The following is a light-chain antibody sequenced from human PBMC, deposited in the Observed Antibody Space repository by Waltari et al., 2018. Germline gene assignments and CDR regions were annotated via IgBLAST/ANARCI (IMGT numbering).Light chain of an antibody. V-gene: IGLV8-61*01. J-gene: IGLJ3*02. CDR2: KAN. CDR3: ALYMGSGIWV. CDR1: SDSLSTTSY. Sequence: QTVVTQEPSLSVSPGGTVTLTCALSSDSLSTTSYATWYQQTPGQATRTLVYKANARSSGVPDRFSGSILGNTAALTITGAQADDESDYYCALYMGSGIWVFGGGTRLTVL.